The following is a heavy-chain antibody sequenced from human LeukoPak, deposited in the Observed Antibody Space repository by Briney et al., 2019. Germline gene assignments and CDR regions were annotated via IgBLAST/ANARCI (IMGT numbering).Heavy chain of an antibody. V-gene: IGHV3-43*01. J-gene: IGHJ4*02. CDR2: INGDGGST. Sequence: GGSLRLSCVASGFNFDDHTMHWVRQAPGKGLEWVSLINGDGGSTCFADSVKGRFTISRDNSKNSLFLQMNSLRTEDSALYYCAKGHGEKTHLLLDNWGQGTLVTVSS. CDR3: AKGHGEKTHLLLDN. D-gene: IGHD2-2*01. CDR1: GFNFDDHT.